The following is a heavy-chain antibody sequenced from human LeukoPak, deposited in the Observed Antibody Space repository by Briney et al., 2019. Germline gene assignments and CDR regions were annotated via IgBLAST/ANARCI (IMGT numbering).Heavy chain of an antibody. J-gene: IGHJ4*02. Sequence: PSEPLSLTCAVYGGSFRGYYGSWLRQPPGKGLEWIGEINHSGSTNYNPSLKSRVTISVDTSKNQFSLKLSSVTAADTAVYYCARGRYCSGGSCYFDYWGQGTLVTVSS. CDR2: INHSGST. CDR1: GGSFRGYY. D-gene: IGHD2-15*01. V-gene: IGHV4-34*01. CDR3: ARGRYCSGGSCYFDY.